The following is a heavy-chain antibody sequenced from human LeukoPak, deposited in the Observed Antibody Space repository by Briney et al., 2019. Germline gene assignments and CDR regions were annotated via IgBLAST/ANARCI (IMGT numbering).Heavy chain of an antibody. CDR3: ARPVGTYYYDSSGYYFH. D-gene: IGHD3-22*01. Sequence: PSETLSLTCTVSGGSIRSYYWSWIRQPPGKGLEWIGEINHSGSINYNPSLKRRVTISVDTSKNQFSLKLSSVTGADTAVYYCARPVGTYYYDSSGYYFHWGQGTLVTVSS. V-gene: IGHV4-34*01. J-gene: IGHJ4*02. CDR2: INHSGSI. CDR1: GGSIRSYY.